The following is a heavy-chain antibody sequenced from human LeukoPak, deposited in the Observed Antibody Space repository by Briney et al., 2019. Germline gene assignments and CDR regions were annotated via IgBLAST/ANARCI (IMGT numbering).Heavy chain of an antibody. Sequence: SETLSLTCTVSGGSISSYYWSWIRQPAGKGPEWIGRIYTSGSTNYNPSLKSRVTMSVDTSKNQFSLKLSSVTAADTAVYYCAREWGYCSGGSCYNRLDYWGQGTLVTVSS. J-gene: IGHJ4*02. V-gene: IGHV4-4*07. CDR3: AREWGYCSGGSCYNRLDY. CDR1: GGSISSYY. D-gene: IGHD2-15*01. CDR2: IYTSGST.